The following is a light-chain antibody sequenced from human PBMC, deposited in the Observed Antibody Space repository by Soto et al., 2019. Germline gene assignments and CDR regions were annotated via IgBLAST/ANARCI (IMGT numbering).Light chain of an antibody. CDR1: RSISKC. CDR2: AAS. CDR3: QQSHSSPLT. V-gene: IGKV1-39*01. J-gene: IGKJ4*01. Sequence: ASRSISKCFNWYTKQPGEAPELLIYAASTLQSGVPSRFSGSGSGTDFTLTISSLQPEDSAAYYCQQSHSSPLTFGGGTKVDIK.